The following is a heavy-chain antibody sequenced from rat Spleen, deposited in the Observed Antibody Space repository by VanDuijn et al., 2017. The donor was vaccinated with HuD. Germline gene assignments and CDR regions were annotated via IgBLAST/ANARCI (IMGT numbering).Heavy chain of an antibody. CDR1: GFTFSAYG. V-gene: IGHV5-29*01. J-gene: IGHJ2*01. Sequence: EVQLVESDGGLVQPGRSLKLSCAASGFTFSAYGVAWVRQAPTTGLEWVATISYVYSSGHSSTYYRDSVKGRFTLSRDNAKSTLYLQMDSLRSEDTATYYCARHFSSGDGPGDYWGQGVLVTVSS. CDR2: ISYVYSSGHSST. CDR3: ARHFSSGDGPGDY. D-gene: IGHD1-1*01.